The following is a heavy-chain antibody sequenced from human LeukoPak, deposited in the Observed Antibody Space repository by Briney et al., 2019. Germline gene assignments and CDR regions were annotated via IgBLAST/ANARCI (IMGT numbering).Heavy chain of an antibody. CDR1: GYSFTSYW. J-gene: IGHJ4*02. CDR3: ATRCRDGFDCPFDY. Sequence: PGESLKISCKCSGYSFTSYWISWVRQMPGKGLEWTRRIDPSDSYTNYSSSFQGHVTISADKSISTACLQWSSLKASDTGMYYCATRCRDGFDCPFDYWGQGTLVTVSS. V-gene: IGHV5-10-1*01. CDR2: IDPSDSYT. D-gene: IGHD5-24*01.